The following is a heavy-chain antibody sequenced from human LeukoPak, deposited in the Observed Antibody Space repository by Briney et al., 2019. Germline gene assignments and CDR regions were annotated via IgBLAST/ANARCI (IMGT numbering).Heavy chain of an antibody. J-gene: IGHJ6*02. D-gene: IGHD3-10*01. CDR3: ARELLRGVPSPYGMDV. Sequence: SVKVSCKASGGTFSSYGISWVRQAPGQGLEWMGEIIPILGTPNYAQKFQGRVTMTADESTSTAYIELSSLRSEDTAVYYCARELLRGVPSPYGMDVWGLGTTVTVSS. CDR1: GGTFSSYG. V-gene: IGHV1-69*13. CDR2: IIPILGTP.